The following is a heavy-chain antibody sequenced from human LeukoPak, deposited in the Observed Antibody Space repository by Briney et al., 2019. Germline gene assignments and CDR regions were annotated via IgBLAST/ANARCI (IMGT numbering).Heavy chain of an antibody. CDR2: INPSGGST. J-gene: IGHJ4*02. CDR1: GYTFTSYY. CDR3: AIVGYDILTGYYKGGEYFDY. D-gene: IGHD3-9*01. V-gene: IGHV1-46*01. Sequence: ASVKVSCTASGYTFTSYYMHWVRQAPGQGLEWMGIINPSGGSTSYAQKFQGRVTMTRDTSTSTVYMELSSLRSEDTAVYYCAIVGYDILTGYYKGGEYFDYWGQGTLVTVSS.